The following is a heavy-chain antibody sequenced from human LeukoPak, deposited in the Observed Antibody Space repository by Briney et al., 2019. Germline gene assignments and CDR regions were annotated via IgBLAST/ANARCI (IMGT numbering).Heavy chain of an antibody. V-gene: IGHV4-39*07. CDR3: AGGIQLWAPFDY. Sequence: SETLSLTCTVSGGSISSSSYYWGWIRQPPGKGLEWIGSICYSGSTYYNPSLKSRVTISVDTSKNQFSLKLSSVTAADTAVYYCAGGIQLWAPFDYWGQGTLVTVSS. D-gene: IGHD5-18*01. J-gene: IGHJ4*02. CDR2: ICYSGST. CDR1: GGSISSSSYY.